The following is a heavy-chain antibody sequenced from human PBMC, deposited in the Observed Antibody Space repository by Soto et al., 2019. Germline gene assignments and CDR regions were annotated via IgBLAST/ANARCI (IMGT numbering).Heavy chain of an antibody. Sequence: SETLSLTCTVSGGSISSYYWSWIRQPAGKGLEWIGRIYTSGSTNYNPSLKSRVTMSVDTSKNQFSLKLSSVTAADTAVYYCARDRSDDLNSFDAFDLWGQGTMVTVSS. J-gene: IGHJ3*01. V-gene: IGHV4-4*07. CDR1: GGSISSYY. CDR3: ARDRSDDLNSFDAFDL. D-gene: IGHD1-1*01. CDR2: IYTSGST.